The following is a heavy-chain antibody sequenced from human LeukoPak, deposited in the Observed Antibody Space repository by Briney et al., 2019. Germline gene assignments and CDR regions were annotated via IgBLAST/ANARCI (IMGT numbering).Heavy chain of an antibody. J-gene: IGHJ3*02. Sequence: GASVKVSCKASGYTFTSYDINWVRQATGQGLEWMGWMNPNSGNTGYAQKFQGRVTITRNTSISTAYMELSSLRSEDTAVYYCARLRGSYWNDAFEIWGQGTMVTVSS. CDR1: GYTFTSYD. V-gene: IGHV1-8*03. CDR3: ARLRGSYWNDAFEI. CDR2: MNPNSGNT. D-gene: IGHD1-26*01.